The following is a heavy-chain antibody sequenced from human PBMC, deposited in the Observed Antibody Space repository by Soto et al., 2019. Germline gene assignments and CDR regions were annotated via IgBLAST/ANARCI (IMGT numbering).Heavy chain of an antibody. CDR2: ISGHNGQT. D-gene: IGHD5-18*01. CDR3: ARDGRKRLWVEGRNAMDV. V-gene: IGHV1-18*01. J-gene: IGHJ6*02. CDR1: AYTFNTYG. Sequence: QVQLVQSGPEVKKPGASVKVSCKASAYTFNTYGISWVRRAPGQGLERMGWISGHNGQTNYAQKFRGRVTITTDTSTSTAYMELRSLRSDDTGIYYCARDGRKRLWVEGRNAMDVWGQGTTVTVSS.